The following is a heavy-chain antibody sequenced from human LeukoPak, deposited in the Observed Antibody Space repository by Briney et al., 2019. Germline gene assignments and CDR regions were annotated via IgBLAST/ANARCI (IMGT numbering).Heavy chain of an antibody. J-gene: IGHJ3*02. Sequence: SETLSLTCIVSGGPISSGGYYWSWIRQHPGKGLEWIGYIYYSGSTYHNPSLKSRVIISVDTSKNQFSLRLRSVSAADTAVYYCARLTYYDYWNGSPADAFDIWGQGTMVTVSS. CDR2: IYYSGST. D-gene: IGHD3-3*01. V-gene: IGHV4-31*03. CDR3: ARLTYYDYWNGSPADAFDI. CDR1: GGPISSGGYY.